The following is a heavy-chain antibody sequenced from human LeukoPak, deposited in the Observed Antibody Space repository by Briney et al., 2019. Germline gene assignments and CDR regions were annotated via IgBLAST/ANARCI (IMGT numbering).Heavy chain of an antibody. J-gene: IGHJ4*02. Sequence: GGSLRLSCAASGFTFSSYEMNWVRQAPGKGLEWVSAMSGIGGSTYYADSVKGRFTISRDNSKNTLYLQMNSLRAEDTAVYYCAKWGCSGSDCYPFDYWGQGTLVTVSS. CDR2: MSGIGGST. V-gene: IGHV3-23*01. CDR3: AKWGCSGSDCYPFDY. D-gene: IGHD2-21*02. CDR1: GFTFSSYE.